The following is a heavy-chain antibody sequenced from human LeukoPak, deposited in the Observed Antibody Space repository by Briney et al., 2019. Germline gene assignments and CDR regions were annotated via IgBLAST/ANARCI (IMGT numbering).Heavy chain of an antibody. CDR1: GGSFSGYY. J-gene: IGHJ5*02. V-gene: IGHV4-34*01. CDR3: ARGGIQPRVHYWFDP. Sequence: SETLSLTCAVYGGSFSGYYWSWIRQPPGKGLEWIGEINHSGSTNYNPSLKSRVTISVDTSKNQFSLKLSSVTAADTAVYYCARGGIQPRVHYWFDPWGQGTLVTVSS. D-gene: IGHD5-18*01. CDR2: INHSGST.